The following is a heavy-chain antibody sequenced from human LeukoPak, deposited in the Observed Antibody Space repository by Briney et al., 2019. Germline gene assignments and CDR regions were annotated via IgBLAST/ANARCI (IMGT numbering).Heavy chain of an antibody. Sequence: SGGSLRLSCAASGFTVSSNYMTWVRQAPGKGLEWVSVIYSGGTTYYADSVKGRFTISRDNSKNTLYLQMNSLRAEDTAVYYCARSSSWYDAFDIWGQGTMVTVSS. V-gene: IGHV3-66*01. CDR2: IYSGGTT. CDR1: GFTVSSNY. J-gene: IGHJ3*02. D-gene: IGHD6-13*01. CDR3: ARSSSWYDAFDI.